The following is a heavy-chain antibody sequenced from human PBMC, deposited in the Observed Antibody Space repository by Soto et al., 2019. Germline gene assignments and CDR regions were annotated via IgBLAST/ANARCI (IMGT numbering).Heavy chain of an antibody. CDR2: IYYSGST. Sequence: SETLSLTCTVSGGSISSGDYYWSWIRQPPGKGLEWIGYIYYSGSTYYNPSLKSRVTISVDTSKNQFSLKLRPVTAADTAVYYGARTYYDFWTGYTPYSYERMEVWGQGHTVTV. D-gene: IGHD3-3*01. J-gene: IGHJ6*02. CDR3: ARTYYDFWTGYTPYSYERMEV. CDR1: GGSISSGDYY. V-gene: IGHV4-30-4*01.